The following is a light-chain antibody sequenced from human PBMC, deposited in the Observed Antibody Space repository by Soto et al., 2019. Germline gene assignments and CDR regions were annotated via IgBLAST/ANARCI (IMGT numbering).Light chain of an antibody. CDR3: QQSYITPYT. CDR2: AAS. CDR1: QSISVH. V-gene: IGKV1-39*01. J-gene: IGKJ2*01. Sequence: DIQMTQSPSSLSASVGDTVTITCRASQSISVHLNWYQQKPGKVPKLLIYAASNLHSGVPSRFSCSGSETDVALTISSLQPEDFATYYCQQSYITPYTFGQGTRLEIK.